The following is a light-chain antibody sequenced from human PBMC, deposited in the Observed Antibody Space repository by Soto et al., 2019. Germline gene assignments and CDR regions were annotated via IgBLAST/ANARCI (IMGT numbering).Light chain of an antibody. V-gene: IGKV1-5*03. J-gene: IGKJ1*01. CDR1: QSISSW. CDR2: KAS. Sequence: DIQMTQSPSTLSASVGDRVTITCRASQSISSWLAWYQHKPGKAPKLLIYKASTLESGVPSRFSGSGSETEFTLTISSLQPDDSATYYCQPYNSYSPWTFGQGTKVDIK. CDR3: QPYNSYSPWT.